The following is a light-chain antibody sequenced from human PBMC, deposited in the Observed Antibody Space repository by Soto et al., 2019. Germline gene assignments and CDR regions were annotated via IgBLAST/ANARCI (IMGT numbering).Light chain of an antibody. J-gene: IGLJ3*02. CDR1: SSDVGGAKD. V-gene: IGLV2-11*01. Sequence: QSALTQPRSVSGSPGQSVTISCTGTSSDVGGAKDVSWYQQHPGKAHKLMIYDVSKRPSGVPDRFSGSKSGNTASLTISGLQAEDEADDYCCSYAGSYTVMFDGGTKLTVL. CDR3: CSYAGSYTVM. CDR2: DVS.